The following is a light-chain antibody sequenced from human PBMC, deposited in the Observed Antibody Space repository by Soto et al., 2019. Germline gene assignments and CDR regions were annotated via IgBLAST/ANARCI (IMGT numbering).Light chain of an antibody. CDR1: QGISSY. J-gene: IGKJ1*01. V-gene: IGKV1-8*01. Sequence: AIRMTQSPSSFSASTGDRVTLTCRASQGISSYLAWYQQKPGKVPKLLIYAASTLRSGVPSRFSGSESGTDFTLTISCLQSEDFATYYCQQYYSYIPEFDQGTKVEIK. CDR3: QQYYSYIPE. CDR2: AAS.